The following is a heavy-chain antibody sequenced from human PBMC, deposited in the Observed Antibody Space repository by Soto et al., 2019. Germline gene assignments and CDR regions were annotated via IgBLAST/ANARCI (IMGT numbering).Heavy chain of an antibody. Sequence: EVQLGESGGGLIQPGGSLRLSCAASGFTVSSNYMSWVRQAPGKGLEWVSVIYSGGSTYYADSVKGRFTISRDNTKTTLYLQMNSLRAEDTAVYYFARPHYGAYANDWGQGTLVTVSS. J-gene: IGHJ4*02. CDR1: GFTVSSNY. V-gene: IGHV3-53*01. D-gene: IGHD4-17*01. CDR2: IYSGGST. CDR3: ARPHYGAYAND.